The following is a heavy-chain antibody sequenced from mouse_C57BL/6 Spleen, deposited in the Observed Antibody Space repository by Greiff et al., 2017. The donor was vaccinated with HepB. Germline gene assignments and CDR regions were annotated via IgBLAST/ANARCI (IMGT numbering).Heavy chain of an antibody. CDR1: GYAFSSYW. D-gene: IGHD2-1*01. J-gene: IGHJ4*01. V-gene: IGHV1-80*01. CDR2: IYPGDGDT. CDR3: ARKGIYYGNYHYAMDY. Sequence: VQLQQSGAELVKPGASVKISCKASGYAFSSYWMNWVKQRPGKGLEWIGQIYPGDGDTNYNGKFKGKATLTADKSSSTAYMQLSSLTSEDSAVYFWARKGIYYGNYHYAMDYWGQGTSVTVSS.